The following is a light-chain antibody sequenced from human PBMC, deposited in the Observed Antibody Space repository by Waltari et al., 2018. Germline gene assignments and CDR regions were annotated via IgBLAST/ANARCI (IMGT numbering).Light chain of an antibody. V-gene: IGKV3-11*01. CDR2: YSS. CDR1: QNVGNV. J-gene: IGKJ5*01. Sequence: EFVLTQSPATLSLSPGERATLSCRASQNVGNVLAWYQQKPGQAPKLLIYYSSNRAAGIPARFGASGSGTDFTLTISSLEPADSAVYYCQQQITFGQGTRLEIK. CDR3: QQQIT.